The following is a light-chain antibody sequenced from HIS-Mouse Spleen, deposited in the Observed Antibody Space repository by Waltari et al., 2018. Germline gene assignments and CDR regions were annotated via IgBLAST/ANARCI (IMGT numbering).Light chain of an antibody. V-gene: IGLV2-11*01. CDR3: CSYAGSYTFYV. Sequence: QSALTQPRSVSGSPGQSVTISCPGTSSDVGGYNYVSWYQQPPGKAPKLMIYDVSKRPSGVPDRFSGSKSGNTASLTISGLQAEDEADYYCCSYAGSYTFYVFGTGTKVTVL. J-gene: IGLJ1*01. CDR2: DVS. CDR1: SSDVGGYNY.